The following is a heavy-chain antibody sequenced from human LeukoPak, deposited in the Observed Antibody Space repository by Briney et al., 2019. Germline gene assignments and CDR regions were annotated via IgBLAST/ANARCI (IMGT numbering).Heavy chain of an antibody. D-gene: IGHD2-2*01. CDR1: GGTFSSYA. CDR3: ARGGYCSSTGCLPDWFDP. Sequence: SVKVSCKASGGTFSSYAISWVRQAPGQGLEWMGGIIPIFGTANYAQKFQGRVTITADESTSTAYMELSSLRSEDTAVYYCARGGYCSSTGCLPDWFDPWGQGTLVTVSS. V-gene: IGHV1-69*13. CDR2: IIPIFGTA. J-gene: IGHJ5*02.